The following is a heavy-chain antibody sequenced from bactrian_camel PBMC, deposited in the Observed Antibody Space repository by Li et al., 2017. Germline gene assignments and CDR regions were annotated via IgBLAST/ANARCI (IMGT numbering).Heavy chain of an antibody. Sequence: HVQLVESGGGSVQAGGSLRLSCAAPQNMLNNYCMAWFRQAPGKSREGVAWIPIVGPASYADSVEGRFTISHDNAKNTLYLQMNSLKPEDTAIYYCAAAKGLPDLLRGGYLSARSYNYWGRGTQVTVS. CDR3: AAAKGLPDLLRGGYLSARSYNY. CDR1: QNMLNNYC. V-gene: IGHV3S53*01. D-gene: IGHD3*01. J-gene: IGHJ4*01. CDR2: IPIVGPA.